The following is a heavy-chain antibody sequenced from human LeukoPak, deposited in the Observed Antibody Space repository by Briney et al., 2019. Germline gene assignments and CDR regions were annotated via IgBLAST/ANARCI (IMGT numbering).Heavy chain of an antibody. CDR3: VRGDGRDY. Sequence: GGSLRLSCAASGFTFSSSTMNWVRQAPGKGLEWVSSISSSSSNTHYADSVKGRFTISRDNAKNSLYMQMNSLRAEDTAAYYCVRGDGRDYWGQGTLVTVSS. D-gene: IGHD5-24*01. CDR2: ISSSSSNT. J-gene: IGHJ4*02. V-gene: IGHV3-21*01. CDR1: GFTFSSST.